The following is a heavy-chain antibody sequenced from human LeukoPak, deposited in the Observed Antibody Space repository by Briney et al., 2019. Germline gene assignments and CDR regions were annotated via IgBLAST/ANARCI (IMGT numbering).Heavy chain of an antibody. CDR3: ARDSPGYDS. CDR1: GFTFSDYY. V-gene: IGHV3-7*04. J-gene: IGHJ4*02. CDR2: IKEDGSAT. D-gene: IGHD6-13*01. Sequence: PGGSLRLSCAASGFTFSDYYMSWIRQAPGKGPEWVANIKEDGSATYYVDSVKGRFTISRDNAKKSLYLQMNSLRAEDTAVYYCARDSPGYDSWGQGTLVTVSS.